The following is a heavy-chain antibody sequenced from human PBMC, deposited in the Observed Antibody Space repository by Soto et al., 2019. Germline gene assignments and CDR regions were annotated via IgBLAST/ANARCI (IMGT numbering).Heavy chain of an antibody. CDR1: GGSISTYY. CDR3: ARHIYGDHDDFDS. Sequence: QVQLQESGPGLVKPSETLSLTCTVSGGSISTYYWSWIRQPPGKGLEWIRWIYYSGSASSNPFLKSRVTMSVDTSKNQFSLKLSSVTATDTAMYFCARHIYGDHDDFDSWGQGTLVTVSS. J-gene: IGHJ4*02. CDR2: IYYSGSA. D-gene: IGHD4-17*01. V-gene: IGHV4-59*08.